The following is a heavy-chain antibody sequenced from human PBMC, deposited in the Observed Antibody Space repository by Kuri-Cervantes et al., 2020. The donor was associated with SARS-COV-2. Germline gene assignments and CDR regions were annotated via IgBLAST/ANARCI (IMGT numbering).Heavy chain of an antibody. CDR2: ISYDGSNK. CDR3: AREKLAGYYYYYMDV. J-gene: IGHJ6*03. V-gene: IGHV3-30-3*01. CDR1: GFTFSSYA. Sequence: GESLKISCAASGFTFSSYAMHWVRQAPGKGLEWVAVISYDGSNKYYADSAKGRFTISRDNSKNTLYLQMNSLRAEDTAVYYCAREKLAGYYYYYMDVWGKGTTVTVSS. D-gene: IGHD1-1*01.